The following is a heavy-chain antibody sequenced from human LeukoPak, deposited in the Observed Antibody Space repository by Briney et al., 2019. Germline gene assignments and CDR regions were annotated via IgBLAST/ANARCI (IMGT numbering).Heavy chain of an antibody. CDR3: ASQYSSGWPPDY. CDR1: GFTFSSYE. J-gene: IGHJ4*02. V-gene: IGHV3-48*03. Sequence: GGSLRLSCAASGFTFSSYEMNWVRQAPGKGLEWVSYISSSGSTIYYADSLKGRFTISRDNAKNSLYLQMNSLRAEDTAVYYCASQYSSGWPPDYWGQGTLATVSS. CDR2: ISSSGSTI. D-gene: IGHD6-19*01.